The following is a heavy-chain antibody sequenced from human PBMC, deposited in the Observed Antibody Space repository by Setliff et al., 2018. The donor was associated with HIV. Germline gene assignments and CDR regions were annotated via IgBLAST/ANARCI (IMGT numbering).Heavy chain of an antibody. D-gene: IGHD3-22*01. J-gene: IGHJ5*02. V-gene: IGHV3-33*01. Sequence: GGSLRLSCAASGFTFRNYGMHWIRQAPGKGLEWVAVIWSHGSEQYYADSVRGRFTISRDISRSTLYLQMNSLRDEDTAVYYCARDVDTSSHYGWFDPWGQGTLVTVSS. CDR2: IWSHGSEQ. CDR3: ARDVDTSSHYGWFDP. CDR1: GFTFRNYG.